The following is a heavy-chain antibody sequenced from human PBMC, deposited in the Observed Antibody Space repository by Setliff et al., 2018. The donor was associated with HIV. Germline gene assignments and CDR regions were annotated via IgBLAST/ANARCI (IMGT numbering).Heavy chain of an antibody. CDR1: GGSVSSTTYF. J-gene: IGHJ4*02. Sequence: SETLSLTCTVSGGSVSSTTYFWTWIRQSPGKGLEWIGEMNHSEHYYNPTLKSRVTISMDTSKNQFSLKLSSVTAADTAVYYCATLHSSGWPCYSDYWGQGILVTVSS. D-gene: IGHD6-19*01. CDR3: ATLHSSGWPCYSDY. CDR2: MNHSEH. V-gene: IGHV4-39*01.